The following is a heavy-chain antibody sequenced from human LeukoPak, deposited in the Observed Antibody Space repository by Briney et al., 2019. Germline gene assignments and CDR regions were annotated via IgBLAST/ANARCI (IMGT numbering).Heavy chain of an antibody. V-gene: IGHV4-59*12. CDR3: AREGRYRYGYNEYHLYMDI. J-gene: IGHJ6*03. Sequence: SETLSLTCTVSGGSISSYYWSWIRQSPGKGLEWIGYIYYDGSTNYNPSLRGRVTISVDTPKNQFSLKLSSVTAAETAVYYCAREGRYRYGYNEYHLYMDIWGKGTTVTISS. D-gene: IGHD5-18*01. CDR2: IYYDGST. CDR1: GGSISSYY.